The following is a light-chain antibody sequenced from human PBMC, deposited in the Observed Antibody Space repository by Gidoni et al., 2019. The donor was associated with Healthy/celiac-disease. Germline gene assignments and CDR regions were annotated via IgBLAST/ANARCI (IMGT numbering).Light chain of an antibody. V-gene: IGKV4-1*01. Sequence: DIVVTPYSASTALSSGVGATIHCNASQTVFYSSNNKNYLAGYQQKPGRPPKLLICWASTRASGVPDRFSGGGSGTDFTLTISSLQAEDVAVYYCQQYYSTLWTFGQGTKVEIK. CDR1: QTVFYSSNNKNY. J-gene: IGKJ1*01. CDR2: WAS. CDR3: QQYYSTLWT.